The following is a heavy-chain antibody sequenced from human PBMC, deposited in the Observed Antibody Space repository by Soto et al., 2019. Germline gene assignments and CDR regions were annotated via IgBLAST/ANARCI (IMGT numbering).Heavy chain of an antibody. CDR2: IYWDDDK. J-gene: IGHJ4*02. CDR1: GFSFSTSGVG. D-gene: IGHD5-12*01. V-gene: IGHV2-5*02. CDR3: GHILYPGYDFHFDN. Sequence: QITLKESGPALVKPTQTLTLTCSFSGFSFSTSGVGVGWIRQPPGKALEWLALIYWDDDKRYSPSLKSRLTITKDTSKNQVVLTMTNMDPVDTATYYCGHILYPGYDFHFDNWGQGTLVTVSS.